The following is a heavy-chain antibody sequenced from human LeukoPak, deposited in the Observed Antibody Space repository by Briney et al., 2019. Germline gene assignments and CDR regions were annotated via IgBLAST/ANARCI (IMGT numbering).Heavy chain of an antibody. V-gene: IGHV4-59*01. CDR1: GGSISSYY. CDR3: ATDTELEGGATPGLTRY. D-gene: IGHD1-26*01. CDR2: IYYSGST. J-gene: IGHJ4*02. Sequence: SETLSLTCTVSGGSISSYYWSWIRQPPGKGLEWIGYIYYSGSTNYNPSLKSRVTISVDTSKNQFSLKLSSVTAADTAVYYCATDTELEGGATPGLTRYWGQGTLVTVSS.